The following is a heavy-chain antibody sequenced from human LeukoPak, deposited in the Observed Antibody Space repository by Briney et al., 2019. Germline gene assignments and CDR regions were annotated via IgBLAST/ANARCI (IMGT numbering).Heavy chain of an antibody. CDR1: GFTFSDYY. CDR3: ARLTRARGFDP. CDR2: TRNKANSYTT. D-gene: IGHD3-10*01. J-gene: IGHJ5*02. Sequence: GGSLRLSSAGSGFTFSDYYMDWVRQAPGKGLEWVGRTRNKANSYTTEYAASVKGRFTISRDDSKSSLYLQMNSLKTEDTAVYYCARLTRARGFDPWGQGTLVTVSS. V-gene: IGHV3-72*01.